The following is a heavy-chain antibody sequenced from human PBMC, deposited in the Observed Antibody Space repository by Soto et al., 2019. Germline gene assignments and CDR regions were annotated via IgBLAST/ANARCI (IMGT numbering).Heavy chain of an antibody. Sequence: QVQLQESGPGLVKPSGALSLTCAVSTGSISSDNWWSWVRQPPGKGLEWIGEIVHSGTANYNPSLKSRITISVDKSKTQFSLEMNSVTDADTAVYYCARGGGWLFDHWGPGTLVTVSS. CDR2: IVHSGTA. D-gene: IGHD6-19*01. J-gene: IGHJ4*02. CDR1: TGSISSDNW. V-gene: IGHV4-4*02. CDR3: ARGGGWLFDH.